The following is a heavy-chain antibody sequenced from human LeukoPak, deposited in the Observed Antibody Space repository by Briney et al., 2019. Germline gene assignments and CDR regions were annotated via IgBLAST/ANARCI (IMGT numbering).Heavy chain of an antibody. CDR3: ASDRYLAAAGYFDY. V-gene: IGHV3-30*04. CDR1: GFTFSSYA. Sequence: GRSLRLSCAASGFTFSSYAMHWVRQAPGKGLEWVAVISYDGSNKYYADSVKGRFTISRDNSKNTLYLQMNSLRAEDTAVYYCASDRYLAAAGYFDYWGQGTLVTVSS. D-gene: IGHD6-13*01. J-gene: IGHJ4*02. CDR2: ISYDGSNK.